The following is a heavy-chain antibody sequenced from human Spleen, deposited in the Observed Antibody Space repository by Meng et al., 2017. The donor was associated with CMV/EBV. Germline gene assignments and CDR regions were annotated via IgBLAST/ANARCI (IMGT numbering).Heavy chain of an antibody. J-gene: IGHJ6*02. Sequence: GGSLRLSCAASGFTFNIYWMSWVRQAPGKGLEWVANIKQDGSDKYYVDSVKGRFTISRDNAKKSLYLEMNSLRVEDTAVYYCVPDPQAYYGVDVWGQGTTVTVSS. CDR3: VPDPQAYYGVDV. V-gene: IGHV3-7*01. CDR1: GFTFNIYW. D-gene: IGHD1-14*01. CDR2: IKQDGSDK.